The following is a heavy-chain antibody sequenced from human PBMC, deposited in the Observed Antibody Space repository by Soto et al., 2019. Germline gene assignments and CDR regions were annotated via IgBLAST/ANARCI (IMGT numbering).Heavy chain of an antibody. V-gene: IGHV3-11*06. D-gene: IGHD6-13*01. Sequence: PGWSLRLSCSASVFTFDDYAMHWFRQAPGKGLEWVSYISSSSSYTNYADSVKGRFTISRDNAKNSLYLQMNSLRAEDTAVYYCARVLISSSWPIDYWGQGTLVTVSS. J-gene: IGHJ4*02. CDR3: ARVLISSSWPIDY. CDR1: VFTFDDYA. CDR2: ISSSSSYT.